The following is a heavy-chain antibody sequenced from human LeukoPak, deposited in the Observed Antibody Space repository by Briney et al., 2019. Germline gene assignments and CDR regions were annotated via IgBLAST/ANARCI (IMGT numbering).Heavy chain of an antibody. J-gene: IGHJ3*02. V-gene: IGHV3-23*01. Sequence: GGSLRLSCAASGFSFSSYFMTWARQPPGKGLEWVSAISASGDETHYADSVKGRFTISRDNSKNTLSLQVNSLRAEDTAVYYCARDTYDILTGYYKWAFDIWGQGTMVTVSS. CDR3: ARDTYDILTGYYKWAFDI. D-gene: IGHD3-9*01. CDR2: ISASGDET. CDR1: GFSFSSYF.